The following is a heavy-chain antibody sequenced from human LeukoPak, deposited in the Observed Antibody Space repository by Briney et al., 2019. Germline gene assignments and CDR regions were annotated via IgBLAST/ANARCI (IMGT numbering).Heavy chain of an antibody. CDR1: GGSFSGYY. D-gene: IGHD1-7*01. Sequence: SETLSLTCAVYGGSFSGYYWTWIRQPPGKGLEWIGEINHSGSTNYNPSLKSRVTISVDTSMNQFSLKLRSVTAADTAVYYCARGCVGNCPKGATFDSRGQGTLVTVSS. V-gene: IGHV4-34*01. CDR3: ARGCVGNCPKGATFDS. CDR2: INHSGST. J-gene: IGHJ4*02.